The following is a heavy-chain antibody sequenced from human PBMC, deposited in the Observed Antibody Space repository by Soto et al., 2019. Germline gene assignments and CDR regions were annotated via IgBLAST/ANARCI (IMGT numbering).Heavy chain of an antibody. Sequence: VGSLRLSCAASGFTVSSNYMSWVRRAPGKGLEWVSVIYSGGSTYYADSVKGRFTISRDNSKNTLYLQMNSLRAEDTVVYYCARAGGSGWYDFDYWGQGTLVTVSS. CDR2: IYSGGST. D-gene: IGHD6-19*01. J-gene: IGHJ4*02. CDR3: ARAGGSGWYDFDY. CDR1: GFTVSSNY. V-gene: IGHV3-53*01.